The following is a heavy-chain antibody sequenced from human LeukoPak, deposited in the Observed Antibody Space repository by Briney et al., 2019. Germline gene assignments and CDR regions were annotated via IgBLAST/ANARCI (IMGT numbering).Heavy chain of an antibody. CDR3: TTERRSSGSSSRFDY. V-gene: IGHV3-15*01. J-gene: IGHJ4*02. CDR2: VLIKTDGGTT. D-gene: IGHD1-26*01. Sequence: PGGSLRLSCAASGFTFSSYAMPWVRQAPGKRLEWVGRVLIKTDGGTTEYAAPVKGRFIVSRDDSKNTLYLQMNSLKTEDTAVYYCTTERRSSGSSSRFDYWGQGALVTVSS. CDR1: GFTFSSYA.